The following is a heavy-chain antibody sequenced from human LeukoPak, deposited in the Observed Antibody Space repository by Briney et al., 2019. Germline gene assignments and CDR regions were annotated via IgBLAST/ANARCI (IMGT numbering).Heavy chain of an antibody. V-gene: IGHV4-59*01. D-gene: IGHD4-17*01. J-gene: IGHJ6*03. Sequence: SETLSLTCTVSDDSITIYYWSWIRQPPGKGLEWIGYIYHTGITNYNPSFNSRVTISRDTSKNHFSLKLSSVTAADTAVYYCARGGYGDYLGYYYYYMDVWGKGTTVTISS. CDR2: IYHTGIT. CDR3: ARGGYGDYLGYYYYYMDV. CDR1: DDSITIYY.